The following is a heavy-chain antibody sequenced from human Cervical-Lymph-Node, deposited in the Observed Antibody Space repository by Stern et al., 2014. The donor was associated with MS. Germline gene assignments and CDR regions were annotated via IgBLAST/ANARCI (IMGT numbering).Heavy chain of an antibody. Sequence: VQLVESGAEVKKRGASVKVSCKASGYTFINYYMHWVRQAPGQGLEWMGIISPRDGSTTYAQKFQGRVTMTRDTSTSTAYMELSSLRSEDTAFYYCARDPRSILARRGGMDVWGQGTTVTVSS. CDR1: GYTFINYY. V-gene: IGHV1-46*01. CDR2: ISPRDGST. J-gene: IGHJ6*02. D-gene: IGHD6-6*01. CDR3: ARDPRSILARRGGMDV.